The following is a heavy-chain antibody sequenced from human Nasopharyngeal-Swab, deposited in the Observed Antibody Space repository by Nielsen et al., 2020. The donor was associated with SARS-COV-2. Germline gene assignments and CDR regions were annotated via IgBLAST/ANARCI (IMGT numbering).Heavy chain of an antibody. Sequence: ASVKVSCKASGYTFTSYGISWVRQAPGQGLEWMGWISAYNGNTNYAQKLQGRVTMTTDTSTSTAYMELRSLRSDDTAVYYCARVGTLVMEHQLLMESDYWGQGTLVTVSS. CDR1: GYTFTSYG. CDR2: ISAYNGNT. CDR3: ARVGTLVMEHQLLMESDY. J-gene: IGHJ4*02. D-gene: IGHD2-2*01. V-gene: IGHV1-18*01.